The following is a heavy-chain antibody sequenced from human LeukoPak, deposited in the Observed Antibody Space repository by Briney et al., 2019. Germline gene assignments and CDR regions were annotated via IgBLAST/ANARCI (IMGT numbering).Heavy chain of an antibody. Sequence: GGSLRLSCAASGFTFSSYAMSWVRQAPGKGLEWVSSISNDNNYIYYTDSVKGRFTISRDYAKSSLYLQMTSLRAEDTAVYYCAKGGSHFQDWGQGTLVTVSS. CDR3: AKGGSHFQD. J-gene: IGHJ1*01. CDR2: ISNDNNYI. CDR1: GFTFSSYA. V-gene: IGHV3-21*06. D-gene: IGHD1-26*01.